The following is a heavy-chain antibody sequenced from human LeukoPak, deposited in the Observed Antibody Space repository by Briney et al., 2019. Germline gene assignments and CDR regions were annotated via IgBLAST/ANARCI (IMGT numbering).Heavy chain of an antibody. CDR2: ISYDGSNK. Sequence: PGRSLRLSCAASGFTFSSYAMHWVRQAPGKGLEWVAVISYDGSNKYYADSVKGRFTISRDNSKNTLYLQMNSLRAGDTAVYYCARVLKLGYCSSTSCPPQDPWGQGTLVTVSS. J-gene: IGHJ5*02. CDR1: GFTFSSYA. D-gene: IGHD2-2*01. V-gene: IGHV3-30-3*01. CDR3: ARVLKLGYCSSTSCPPQDP.